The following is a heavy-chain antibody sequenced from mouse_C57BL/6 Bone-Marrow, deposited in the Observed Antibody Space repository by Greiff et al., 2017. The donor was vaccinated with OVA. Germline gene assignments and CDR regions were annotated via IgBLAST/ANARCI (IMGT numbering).Heavy chain of an antibody. CDR2: ISYDGSN. V-gene: IGHV3-6*01. D-gene: IGHD1-1*01. Sequence: EVQLVESGPGLVKPSQSLSLTCSVTGYSITSGYYWNWIRQFPGNKLEWMGYISYDGSNNYNPSLKNRISITRDTSKNQFFLKLNSVTTEDTATYYWAKSYITTVVAPYAMDYWGQGTSVTVSS. J-gene: IGHJ4*01. CDR3: AKSYITTVVAPYAMDY. CDR1: GYSITSGYY.